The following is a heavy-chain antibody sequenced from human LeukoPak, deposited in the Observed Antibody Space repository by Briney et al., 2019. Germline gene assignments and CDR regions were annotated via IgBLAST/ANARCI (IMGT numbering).Heavy chain of an antibody. Sequence: SETLSLTCAVYGENFSIYFYSWIRQPPGKGLEWIGEINHGGSTSYNPSLKSRVTISVDTSKNQFSLRLSSVTAADTAIYYCATMGRIRYGTAVNHWGQGILVTVSA. CDR1: GENFSIYF. CDR2: INHGGST. V-gene: IGHV4-34*08. CDR3: ATMGRIRYGTAVNH. J-gene: IGHJ5*02. D-gene: IGHD3-16*02.